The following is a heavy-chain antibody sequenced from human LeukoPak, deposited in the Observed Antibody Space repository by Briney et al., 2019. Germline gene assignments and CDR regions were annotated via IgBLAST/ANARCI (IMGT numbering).Heavy chain of an antibody. CDR2: ISYDGPNK. J-gene: IGHJ4*02. CDR3: ARGVRIAVAGNIDY. Sequence: GGSLRLSCAASGFTFSSYAMHWVRRAPGKGLEWVAVISYDGPNKNYADSVKGRFTISRDNSRNTLYLQMNSLRAEDTAVYYCARGVRIAVAGNIDYWGQGTLVTVSS. V-gene: IGHV3-30*04. CDR1: GFTFSSYA. D-gene: IGHD6-19*01.